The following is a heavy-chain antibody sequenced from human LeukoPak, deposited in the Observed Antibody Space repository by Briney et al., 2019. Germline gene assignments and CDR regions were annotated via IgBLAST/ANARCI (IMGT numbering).Heavy chain of an antibody. Sequence: SETLSLTCAVYGGSFSDYYWSWIRQPPGKGLEWIGEINHSGTANYSPSLKSRVSISVDTSKNQFSLKLNSVTAADAAMYYCASHYSSGSYRYTGSFDSWGQGMLVNVSS. V-gene: IGHV4-34*01. CDR2: INHSGTA. CDR1: GGSFSDYY. CDR3: ASHYSSGSYRYTGSFDS. J-gene: IGHJ4*02. D-gene: IGHD3-16*02.